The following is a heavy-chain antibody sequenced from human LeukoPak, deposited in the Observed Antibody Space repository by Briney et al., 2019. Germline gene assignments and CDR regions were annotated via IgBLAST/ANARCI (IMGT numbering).Heavy chain of an antibody. CDR3: ARSAPRRGENDY. CDR1: GGSISSSSYY. J-gene: IGHJ4*02. D-gene: IGHD7-27*01. Sequence: SETLSLTCTVSGGSISSSSYYWGWIRQPPGKGLEWIGSIYYSGSTYYNPSLKSRVTISLDTSKNQFSLKLSSVTAADTAVYYCARSAPRRGENDYWGQGTLVTVSS. V-gene: IGHV4-39*07. CDR2: IYYSGST.